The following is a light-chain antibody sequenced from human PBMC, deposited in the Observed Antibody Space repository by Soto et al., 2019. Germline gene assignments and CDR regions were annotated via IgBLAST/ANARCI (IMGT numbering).Light chain of an antibody. V-gene: IGKV1-5*01. CDR3: QQYNSYSCT. Sequence: DIQMTQSPSTLSASVGDRVTITCRASQSISSWLAWYQQKPGKAPKLLIYDASSLESGVPSRFSGSGSVTEFTLTISSLQPDDFATYYCQQYNSYSCTFGQGTKVEIK. J-gene: IGKJ1*01. CDR1: QSISSW. CDR2: DAS.